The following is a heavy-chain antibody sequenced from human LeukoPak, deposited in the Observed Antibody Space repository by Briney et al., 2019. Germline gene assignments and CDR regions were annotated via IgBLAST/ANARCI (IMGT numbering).Heavy chain of an antibody. D-gene: IGHD4-23*01. CDR2: IYYSGST. CDR3: AREGSYGGSDY. Sequence: SQTLSLTCTVSGGSISSGSYYCSWIRQPPGKGLEWIGYIYYSGSTYYNPSLKSRVTISVDTSKNQFSLKLSSVTAADTAVYYCAREGSYGGSDYWGQGTLVTVSS. J-gene: IGHJ4*02. CDR1: GGSISSGSYY. V-gene: IGHV4-30-4*01.